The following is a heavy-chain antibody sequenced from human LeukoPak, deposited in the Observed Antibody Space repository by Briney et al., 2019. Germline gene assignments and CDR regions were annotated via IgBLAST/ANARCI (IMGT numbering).Heavy chain of an antibody. CDR2: IIPIFGTA. CDR3: ARDHLAAAGDGDY. Sequence: GASVKVSCKASGGTFSSYAISWVRQAPGQGLGWMGGIIPIFGTANYAQKFQGRVTITADKSTSTAYMELSSLRSEDTAVYYCARDHLAAAGDGDYWGQGTLVTVSS. J-gene: IGHJ4*02. D-gene: IGHD6-13*01. CDR1: GGTFSSYA. V-gene: IGHV1-69*06.